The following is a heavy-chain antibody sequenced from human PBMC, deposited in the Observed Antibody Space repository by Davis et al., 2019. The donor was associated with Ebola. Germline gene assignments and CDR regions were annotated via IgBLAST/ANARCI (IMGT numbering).Heavy chain of an antibody. D-gene: IGHD2-2*01. Sequence: SETLSLTCTVSGGSVSSGSYYWGWTRQPTGKGPEWIGYIYYRVSTNYNPSLKSRVTISLDTSKHQFSLRLSSVTAADTAVYYCARVKVVVVRAAKSYYYYGMDVWGKGTTVTVSS. CDR2: IYYRVST. CDR1: GGSVSSGSYY. V-gene: IGHV4-61*01. CDR3: ARVKVVVVRAAKSYYYYGMDV. J-gene: IGHJ6*04.